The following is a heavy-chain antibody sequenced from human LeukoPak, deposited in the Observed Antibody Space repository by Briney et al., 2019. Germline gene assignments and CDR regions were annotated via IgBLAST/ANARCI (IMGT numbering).Heavy chain of an antibody. Sequence: VASVKVSCKASGYTFTTYGISWVRQAPGQGLEWMGWISAYNGNTNYAQKLQGRVTMTTDTSTSTAYMELRSLRSDDTAVYYCASSGCSGGTCYFPDYWGQGTLVTVSP. CDR2: ISAYNGNT. CDR3: ASSGCSGGTCYFPDY. CDR1: GYTFTTYG. V-gene: IGHV1-18*01. D-gene: IGHD2-15*01. J-gene: IGHJ4*02.